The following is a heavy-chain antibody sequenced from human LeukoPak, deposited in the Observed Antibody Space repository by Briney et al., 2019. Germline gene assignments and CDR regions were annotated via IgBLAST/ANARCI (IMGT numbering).Heavy chain of an antibody. CDR2: IYYSGST. J-gene: IGHJ4*02. D-gene: IGHD3-9*01. V-gene: IGHV4-39*07. CDR3: AREDFDWLIDY. CDR1: GGSISSSSYY. Sequence: SETLSLTCTVSGGSISSSSYYWGWIRQPPGKGLEWIGSIYYSGSTYYNPSLKSRVTISVDTSKNQFSLKLSSVTAADTAVYYCAREDFDWLIDYWGQGTLVTVSS.